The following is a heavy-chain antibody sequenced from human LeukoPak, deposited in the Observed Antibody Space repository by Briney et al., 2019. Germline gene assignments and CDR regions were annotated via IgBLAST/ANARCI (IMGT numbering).Heavy chain of an antibody. J-gene: IGHJ4*02. CDR2: INHSGST. CDR3: ARVWGMTYYYGSGSYSTSDY. Sequence: PSETLSLTCAVYGGSFSGYYWSWIRQPPGKGLEWIGEINHSGSTNYNPSLKSRVTISVDTSKNQFSLKLSSVTAADTAVYYCARVWGMTYYYGSGSYSTSDYWGQGTLVTVSS. V-gene: IGHV4-34*01. CDR1: GGSFSGYY. D-gene: IGHD3-10*01.